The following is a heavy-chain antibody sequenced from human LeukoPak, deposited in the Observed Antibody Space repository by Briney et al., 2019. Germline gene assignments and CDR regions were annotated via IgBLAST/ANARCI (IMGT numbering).Heavy chain of an antibody. CDR3: ARHGDLYSSSWEGDY. D-gene: IGHD6-13*01. Sequence: GASVKVSCKASGYTFTSYGISWVRQAPGQGLEWMGWISAYNGNTNYAQKLQGRVTMTTDTSTSTAYMELRSLRSDDTAVYYCARHGDLYSSSWEGDYWGQGTLVTVSS. V-gene: IGHV1-18*01. J-gene: IGHJ4*02. CDR1: GYTFTSYG. CDR2: ISAYNGNT.